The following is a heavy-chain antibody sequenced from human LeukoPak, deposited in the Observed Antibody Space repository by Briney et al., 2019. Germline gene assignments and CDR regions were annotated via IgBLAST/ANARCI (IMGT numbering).Heavy chain of an antibody. CDR3: AKKGVAGGAPYCFDY. D-gene: IGHD3-16*01. V-gene: IGHV3-23*01. CDR2: ISGSGGST. CDR1: GFTFSSYA. Sequence: GGSLRLSCAASGFTFSSYAMSWVRQAPGKGLEWVSAISGSGGSTYYAGSVKGRFTISRDNSKNTLYLQKNSLRAEDTAIYFCAKKGVAGGAPYCFDYWGQGTLVTVSS. J-gene: IGHJ4*02.